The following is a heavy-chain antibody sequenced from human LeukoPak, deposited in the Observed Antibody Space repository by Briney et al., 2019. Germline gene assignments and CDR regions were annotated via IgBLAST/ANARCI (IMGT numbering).Heavy chain of an antibody. Sequence: SQTLSLTCTVSGGSISSGDYYWSWIRQPPGKGLEWIGYIYYSGSTYYNPSLKSRVTISVDTSKNQFSLKLSSVTAADTAVYYCARGTHYDSSGYYYVDYWGQGTLVTVSS. CDR2: IYYSGST. J-gene: IGHJ4*02. CDR3: ARGTHYDSSGYYYVDY. CDR1: GGSISSGDYY. D-gene: IGHD3-22*01. V-gene: IGHV4-30-4*01.